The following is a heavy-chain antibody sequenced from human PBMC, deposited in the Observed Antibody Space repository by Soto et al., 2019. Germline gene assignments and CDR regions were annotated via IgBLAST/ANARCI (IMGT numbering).Heavy chain of an antibody. CDR1: GYTLRDYY. Sequence: QVQLVQSGADVKEPGASVKLSCKASGYTLRDYYIQWVRQAPGQGLEWVAMINPDDGGTRYAQRFQGRATVTRDTSTSTVYMEMSNLRSEDTALYYCARARPHAWLDPWGQGTLVTVSS. V-gene: IGHV1-46*01. CDR3: ARARPHAWLDP. J-gene: IGHJ5*02. CDR2: INPDDGGT.